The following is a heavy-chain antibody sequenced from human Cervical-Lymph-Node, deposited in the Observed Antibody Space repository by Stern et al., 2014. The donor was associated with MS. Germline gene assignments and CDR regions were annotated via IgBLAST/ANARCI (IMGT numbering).Heavy chain of an antibody. Sequence: QVQLVQSGAEVKKPGASVKVSCKASGYTFTSYAIHWVRQAPGQRLEWMGRINTANGDTYYSEKFQGRVNFTRDTSANTAYMELFSLTSEDTTVYYCGRGQQSFDPWGQGTLVTVSA. J-gene: IGHJ5*02. CDR1: GYTFTSYA. V-gene: IGHV1-3*04. D-gene: IGHD6-13*01. CDR2: INTANGDT. CDR3: GRGQQSFDP.